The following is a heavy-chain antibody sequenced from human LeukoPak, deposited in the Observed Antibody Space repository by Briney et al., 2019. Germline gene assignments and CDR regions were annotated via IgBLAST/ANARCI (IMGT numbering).Heavy chain of an antibody. Sequence: ASVKVSCKASGCIFSTYAISWVRQAPGQGLEWMGWISAYNGNTYYAQKLQGRVTMTTDTSTSTAYMELRSLRSDDTAVYYCARGNYWAWFDPWGQGTLVTVSS. J-gene: IGHJ5*02. CDR2: ISAYNGNT. V-gene: IGHV1-18*01. D-gene: IGHD1-7*01. CDR1: GCIFSTYA. CDR3: ARGNYWAWFDP.